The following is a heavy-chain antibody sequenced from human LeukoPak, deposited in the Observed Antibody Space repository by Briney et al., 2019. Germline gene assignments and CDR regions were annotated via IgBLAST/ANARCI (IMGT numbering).Heavy chain of an antibody. CDR2: ISYDGSNK. CDR3: AKILPDTVTADY. V-gene: IGHV3-30*18. Sequence: PGGSLRLSCAASGFTFSSYGMYRVRQAPGKGLEWVAVISYDGSNKYYADSVKGRFTISRDNSKNTLYLQMNSLRAEDTAVYYCAKILPDTVTADYWGQGTLVTVSS. CDR1: GFTFSSYG. J-gene: IGHJ4*02. D-gene: IGHD4-11*01.